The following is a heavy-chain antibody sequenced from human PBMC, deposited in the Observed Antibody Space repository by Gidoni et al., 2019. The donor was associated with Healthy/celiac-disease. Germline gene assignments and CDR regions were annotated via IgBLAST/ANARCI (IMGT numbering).Heavy chain of an antibody. V-gene: IGHV4-31*03. J-gene: IGHJ3*02. Sequence: QVQLQESGPGLVKPSQTLSLTCTVSGGSISSGGYYWSWIRQHPGKGLEWIGYIYYSVSTYYNPSLKSRVTISVDTSKNQFSLKLSSVTAADTAVYYCARDTVRQQLVEGAFDIWGQGTMVTVSS. CDR1: GGSISSGGYY. D-gene: IGHD6-13*01. CDR2: IYYSVST. CDR3: ARDTVRQQLVEGAFDI.